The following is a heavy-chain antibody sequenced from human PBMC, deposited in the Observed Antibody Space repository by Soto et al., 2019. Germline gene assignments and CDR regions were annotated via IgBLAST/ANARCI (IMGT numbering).Heavy chain of an antibody. Sequence: SQTLSLTCAISGDSVSSSSATWNWIRQSPSRGLEWLGRTYYRPKWYNEYAVSVKSRITINPDTSKNQFSLQLNSVTPEDTAVYFCARDNSSSYAYDYWGQGTLVTVSS. CDR3: ARDNSSSYAYDY. D-gene: IGHD6-6*01. CDR1: GDSVSSSSAT. J-gene: IGHJ4*02. CDR2: TYYRPKWYN. V-gene: IGHV6-1*01.